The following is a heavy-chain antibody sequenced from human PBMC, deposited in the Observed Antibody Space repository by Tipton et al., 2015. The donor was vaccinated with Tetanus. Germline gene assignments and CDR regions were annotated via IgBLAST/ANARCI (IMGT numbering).Heavy chain of an antibody. V-gene: IGHV3-74*01. D-gene: IGHD6-19*01. Sequence: SLRLSCGASGFTLSSYTMHWVRQAPGKGLMWVSRISGDGNSTSYAASVKGRFTISRDNAKNTVYLQMNSLRAEDTAVYYCARAQVVAGTGGFDPWGQGTPVTVSS. J-gene: IGHJ5*02. CDR3: ARAQVVAGTGGFDP. CDR2: ISGDGNST. CDR1: GFTLSSYT.